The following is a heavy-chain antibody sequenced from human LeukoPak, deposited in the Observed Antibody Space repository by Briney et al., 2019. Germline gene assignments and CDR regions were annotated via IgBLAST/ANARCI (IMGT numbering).Heavy chain of an antibody. Sequence: GGSLRLSCAASGFIFSSYWMHWVRQAPGKGLEWGSVIYSGGSTYYADSVKGRFTISRDNSKNTLYLQMNSLRAEDTAVYYCAREKYSGYDLYFDYWGQGTLVTVSS. CDR2: IYSGGST. CDR1: GFIFSSYW. CDR3: AREKYSGYDLYFDY. J-gene: IGHJ4*02. V-gene: IGHV3-53*01. D-gene: IGHD5-12*01.